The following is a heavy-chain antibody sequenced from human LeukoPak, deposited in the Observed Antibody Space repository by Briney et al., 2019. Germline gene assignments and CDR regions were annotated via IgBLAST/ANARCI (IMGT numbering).Heavy chain of an antibody. CDR3: ATRSVRYSASWYSQEGDY. CDR1: GFTFRSYS. Sequence: PGGSLRLSCAASGFTFRSYSMNWVRQAPGKGLEWVSYISSSSSTIYYADSVKGRFTISRDNAKNSLYLQMNSLRAEDTAVYYCATRSVRYSASWYSQEGDYWGQGTLVTVSS. V-gene: IGHV3-48*01. D-gene: IGHD6-13*01. J-gene: IGHJ4*02. CDR2: ISSSSSTI.